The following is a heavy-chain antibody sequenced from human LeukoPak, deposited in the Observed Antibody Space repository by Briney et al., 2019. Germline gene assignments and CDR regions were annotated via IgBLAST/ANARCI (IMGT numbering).Heavy chain of an antibody. J-gene: IGHJ4*02. Sequence: PSETLSLTCTVSGGSISTSNYYWGWLRQPPGKGLEWIGNIFYSGSTYYSPSLKSRFTISLDTSRNQFSLKLRSVTAADTAVYYCARSLTAAFRGYNYADPFDSWGPGTQVTVSS. V-gene: IGHV4-39*07. D-gene: IGHD5-18*01. CDR1: GGSISTSNYY. CDR2: IFYSGST. CDR3: ARSLTAAFRGYNYADPFDS.